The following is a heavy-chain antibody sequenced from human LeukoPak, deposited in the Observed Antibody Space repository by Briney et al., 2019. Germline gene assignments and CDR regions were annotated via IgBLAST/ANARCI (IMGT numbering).Heavy chain of an antibody. V-gene: IGHV3-74*01. D-gene: IGHD2-15*01. CDR1: GFTFSNYW. CDR3: AKSGLNRFDY. CDR2: INSDGINT. J-gene: IGHJ4*02. Sequence: GGSLRLSCAASGFTFSNYWMHWVRQAPGKGLVWVSRINSDGINTSYADSVKGRFTISRDNSKNTLYLQMNSLRAEDTAVYYCAKSGLNRFDYWGQGTLVTVSS.